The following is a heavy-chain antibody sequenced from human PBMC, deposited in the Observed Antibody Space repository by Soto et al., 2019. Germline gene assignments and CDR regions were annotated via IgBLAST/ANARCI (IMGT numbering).Heavy chain of an antibody. J-gene: IGHJ6*02. CDR2: VTANGGST. Sequence: GSLRLSFAATGFTFSVYAMTWVRQAPGKGVEWVSAVTANGGSTYSADSVKGRFTISRDNSKNTLFLQMNSLRAEDTAVYYCASLGVGDWANYYYYYGMDVWGQGTTVTVSS. CDR1: GFTFSVYA. V-gene: IGHV3-23*01. D-gene: IGHD2-21*02. CDR3: ASLGVGDWANYYYYYGMDV.